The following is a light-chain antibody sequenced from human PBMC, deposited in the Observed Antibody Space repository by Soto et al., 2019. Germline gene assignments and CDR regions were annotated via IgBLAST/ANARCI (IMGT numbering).Light chain of an antibody. V-gene: IGLV4-69*01. Sequence: QPVLTQSPSASASLGASVKLTCTLSSGHNSYAIAWHQQQPEKGPRYLMKLNSDGSHSKGDVIPDRFSGSSSGTERYLTISSLQSEDEADYYCQTWGTGIRVFGGGTKLTVL. J-gene: IGLJ3*02. CDR3: QTWGTGIRV. CDR1: SGHNSYA. CDR2: LNSDGSH.